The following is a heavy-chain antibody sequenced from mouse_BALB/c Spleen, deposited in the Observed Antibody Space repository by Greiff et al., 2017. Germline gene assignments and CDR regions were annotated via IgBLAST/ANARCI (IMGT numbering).Heavy chain of an antibody. Sequence: VKVVESGAELVKPGASVKLSCKASGYTFTSYDINWVRQRPEQGLEWIGWIFPGDGSTKYNEKFKGKATLTTDKSSSTAYMQLSRLTSEDSAVYFCAREGFITTAHFDVWGAGTTVTVSS. V-gene: IGHV1-85*01. CDR2: IFPGDGST. J-gene: IGHJ1*01. CDR3: AREGFITTAHFDV. D-gene: IGHD1-2*01. CDR1: GYTFTSYD.